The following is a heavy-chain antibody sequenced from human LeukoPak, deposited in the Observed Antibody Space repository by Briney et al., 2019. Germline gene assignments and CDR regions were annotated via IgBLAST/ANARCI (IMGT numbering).Heavy chain of an antibody. CDR1: GYTFTGYY. Sequence: ASVKVSCKASGYTFTGYYMHWVRQAPGQGLEWMGWINPNSGGTNYAQKFQGRVTMTRDTSISTAYMELSRLRSDDTAVYYCAGDVVVVPAAIYYYYYMDVWGKGTTVTVSS. V-gene: IGHV1-2*02. J-gene: IGHJ6*03. D-gene: IGHD2-2*01. CDR2: INPNSGGT. CDR3: AGDVVVVPAAIYYYYYMDV.